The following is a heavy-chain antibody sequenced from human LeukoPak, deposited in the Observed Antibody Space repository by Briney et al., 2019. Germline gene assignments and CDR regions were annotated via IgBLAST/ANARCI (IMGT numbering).Heavy chain of an antibody. J-gene: IGHJ3*02. V-gene: IGHV4-34*01. CDR3: AREEGTVTINDAFDI. CDR1: GGSFSGYY. Sequence: SETLSLTCVVYGGSFSGYYWSWIRQPPGKGLEWIGEINHSGSTNYNPSLKSRVTISVDTSKNQFSLKLSSVTAADTAVYYCAREEGTVTINDAFDIWGQGTMVTVSS. D-gene: IGHD4-17*01. CDR2: INHSGST.